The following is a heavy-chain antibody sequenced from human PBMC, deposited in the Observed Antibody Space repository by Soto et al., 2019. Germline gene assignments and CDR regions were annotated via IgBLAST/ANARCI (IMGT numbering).Heavy chain of an antibody. CDR2: IWYDGSNK. Sequence: QVQLVESGGGVVQPGRSLRLSCAASGFTFSSYGMHWVRQAPGKGLEWVAVIWYDGSNKYYADSVKGRFTISRDNSKNTLYRQMNSLRAEDTAVSYCAREIEPGYSYGFYYYYYMDVWGKGTTVTVSS. D-gene: IGHD5-18*01. CDR3: AREIEPGYSYGFYYYYYMDV. J-gene: IGHJ6*03. CDR1: GFTFSSYG. V-gene: IGHV3-33*01.